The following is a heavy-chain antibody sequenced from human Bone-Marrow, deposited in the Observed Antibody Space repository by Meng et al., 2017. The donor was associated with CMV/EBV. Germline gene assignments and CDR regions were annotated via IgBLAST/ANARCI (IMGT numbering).Heavy chain of an antibody. CDR3: AREFLEWLFPTARYYYYGMDV. V-gene: IGHV4-34*01. J-gene: IGHJ6*02. D-gene: IGHD3-3*01. CDR1: GGSFSGYY. CDR2: INHSGST. Sequence: SETLSLTCAVYGGSFSGYYWSWIRQPPGKGLEWIGEINHSGSTNYNPSLKSRVTISVDTSKNQFSLKLSSVTAADTAVYYCAREFLEWLFPTARYYYYGMDVWGQGTTVTVSS.